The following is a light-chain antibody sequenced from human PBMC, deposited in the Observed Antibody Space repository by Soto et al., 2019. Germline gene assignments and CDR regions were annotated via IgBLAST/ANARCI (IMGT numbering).Light chain of an antibody. CDR2: AAS. Sequence: AIQMTQSPSSLSASVGDRVTITCRASQGIRNDVGWYQQKPGKAPKLLIYAASSLQSGVPSRFSGSGSGTDFTLTISSLQPEDFATYYCLQAYNYPWTFGQGTKVEIK. V-gene: IGKV1-6*01. CDR1: QGIRND. CDR3: LQAYNYPWT. J-gene: IGKJ1*01.